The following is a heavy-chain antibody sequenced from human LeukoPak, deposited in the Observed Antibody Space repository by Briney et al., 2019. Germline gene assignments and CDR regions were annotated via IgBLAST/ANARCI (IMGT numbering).Heavy chain of an antibody. J-gene: IGHJ4*02. D-gene: IGHD6-19*01. CDR2: AYYRSKWYN. V-gene: IGHV6-1*01. Sequence: QTLSLTCAISGDSVSSNNGAWNWIRQSPSRCLEWLGRAYYRSKWYNDYAEFIQGRITINPDTSKNQFSLQLNSVTPEDTAVYYCARDLGTSGWYTFDFWGQGTLVTVSS. CDR1: GDSVSSNNGA. CDR3: ARDLGTSGWYTFDF.